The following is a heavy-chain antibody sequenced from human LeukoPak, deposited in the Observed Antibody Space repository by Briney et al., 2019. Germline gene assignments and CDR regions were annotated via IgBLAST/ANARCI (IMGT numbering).Heavy chain of an antibody. CDR1: GFSFSSYS. CDR3: AKEFVVPAARGAFDI. J-gene: IGHJ3*02. V-gene: IGHV3-21*01. D-gene: IGHD2-2*01. CDR2: ISSSSSYK. Sequence: GGSLRLSCAASGFSFSSYSMNWVRQAPGKGLEWVSSISSSSSYKYYADSVKGRFTISRDNAKNSLYLQMNSLRAEDTAVYCCAKEFVVPAARGAFDIWGQGTMVTVSS.